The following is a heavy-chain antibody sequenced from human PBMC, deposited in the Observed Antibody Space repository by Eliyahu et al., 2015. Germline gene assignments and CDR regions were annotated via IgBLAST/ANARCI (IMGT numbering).Heavy chain of an antibody. Sequence: QVQLVQSGAEVKKPGASVXVSCKASGYTFTDYYXPWVRQAPGQGLEWMGWINPKSGATNYAQKFQGRVTMTRDTSINTASLEVKRLRNDDTAVYFCARGPSGEIWGQGTMVTVSS. CDR3: ARGPSGEI. J-gene: IGHJ3*02. D-gene: IGHD3-10*01. V-gene: IGHV1-2*02. CDR2: INPKSGAT. CDR1: GYTFTDYY.